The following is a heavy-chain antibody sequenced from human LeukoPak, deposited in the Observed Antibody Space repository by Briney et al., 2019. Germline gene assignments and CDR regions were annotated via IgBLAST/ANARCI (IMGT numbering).Heavy chain of an antibody. V-gene: IGHV3-23*01. CDR2: ISGSGGST. Sequence: GGSLRLSCAASGFTFSSYAMSWVRQAPGKGLEWVSAISGSGGSTYYADSVKGRFTISRDNSKNTLYLQMNSLRAEDTAVYYCAKDDGYYYGSGSAYYWGQGTLVTVSS. CDR1: GFTFSSYA. D-gene: IGHD3-10*01. CDR3: AKDDGYYYGSGSAYY. J-gene: IGHJ4*02.